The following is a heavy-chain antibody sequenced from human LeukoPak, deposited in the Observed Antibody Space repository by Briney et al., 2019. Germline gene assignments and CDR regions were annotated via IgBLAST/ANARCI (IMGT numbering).Heavy chain of an antibody. CDR3: ATDSQSSVYYF. J-gene: IGHJ4*02. D-gene: IGHD6-25*01. V-gene: IGHV4-34*01. CDR2: VNRWGRT. CDR1: GASFSLYH. Sequence: SETLSLTCGVHGASFSLYHWSWIRQSPGKGLEWIGEVNRWGRTNYNPSLESGVTISVDTSKNQFSLNLRSLTAADTAVYYCATDSQSSVYYFWSQGALVTVSS.